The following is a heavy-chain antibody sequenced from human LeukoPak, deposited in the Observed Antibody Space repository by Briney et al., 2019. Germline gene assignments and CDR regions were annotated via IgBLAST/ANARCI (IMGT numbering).Heavy chain of an antibody. CDR1: GGSISSYY. CDR3: AWGDSSGSFDY. J-gene: IGHJ4*02. D-gene: IGHD3-22*01. Sequence: SETLSLTCTVSGGSISSYYWSWIWQPAGKGLEWIGRVYTNGNTNYNPSFKSRVTMSVDTSKNQFSLKLSSVTAADTAVYYCAWGDSSGSFDYWGQGTLVTVSS. CDR2: VYTNGNT. V-gene: IGHV4-4*07.